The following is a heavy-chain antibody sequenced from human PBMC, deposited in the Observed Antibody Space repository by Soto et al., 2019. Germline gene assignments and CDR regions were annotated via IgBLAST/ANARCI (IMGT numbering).Heavy chain of an antibody. Sequence: PTLVNPTQTLTLTCTVSGFSLSGSGMRVTWIRQPPGKALVWLARIDWEDTKLYSTSLKTRLTISKDTSKNQVVLTMTNVDPADTGTYYCARAFYGMDVWGQGTTVTVSS. CDR2: IDWEDTK. CDR1: GFSLSGSGMR. J-gene: IGHJ6*02. V-gene: IGHV2-70*04. CDR3: ARAFYGMDV.